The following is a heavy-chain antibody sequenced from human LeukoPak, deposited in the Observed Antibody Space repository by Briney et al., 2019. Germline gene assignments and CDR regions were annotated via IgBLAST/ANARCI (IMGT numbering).Heavy chain of an antibody. J-gene: IGHJ4*02. V-gene: IGHV4-39*01. CDR2: IYYSGST. CDR1: GGCISSSSHY. CDR3: ARSPHATNFDY. Sequence: SETLSLTCTVSGGCISSSSHYWGWIRQPPGKGLEWIGSIYYSGSTYYNPSLKSRVTISVDTSKNQFSLKLSSVTAADTAVYYCARSPHATNFDYWGQGTLVTVSS.